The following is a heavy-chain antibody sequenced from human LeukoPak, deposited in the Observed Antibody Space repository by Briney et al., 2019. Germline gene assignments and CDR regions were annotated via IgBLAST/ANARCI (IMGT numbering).Heavy chain of an antibody. D-gene: IGHD2-21*01. CDR2: IYHSGST. CDR1: GGSISSSNW. J-gene: IGHJ4*02. CDR3: ARGTYCGSDCYSFEY. V-gene: IGHV4-4*02. Sequence: SGTLSLTCAVSGGSISSSNWWSWVRQPPGKGLEWIGEIYHSGSTNYNPSLKSRVTISVDKSKNQFSLKLSSVTAADTAVYYCARGTYCGSDCYSFEYWGQGTLVTVSS.